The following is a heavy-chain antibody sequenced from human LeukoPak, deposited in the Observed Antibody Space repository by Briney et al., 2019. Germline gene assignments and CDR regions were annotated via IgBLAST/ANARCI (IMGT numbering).Heavy chain of an antibody. V-gene: IGHV1-69*04. CDR3: ARGGRYSSSWFLFDY. D-gene: IGHD6-13*01. CDR2: IIPILGIA. J-gene: IGHJ4*02. CDR1: GGTFSSYA. Sequence: GSSVKVSCKASGGTFSSYAISWVRQAPGQGLEWMGRIIPILGIANYAQKFQGRVTITADKSTSTAYMKLSSLRSEDTAVYYCARGGRYSSSWFLFDYWGQGTLVTVSS.